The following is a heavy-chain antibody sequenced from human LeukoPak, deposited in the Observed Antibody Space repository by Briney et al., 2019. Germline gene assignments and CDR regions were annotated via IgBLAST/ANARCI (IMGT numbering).Heavy chain of an antibody. D-gene: IGHD2-2*01. CDR3: ARGHIVVVPAAPDYYYYGMDV. V-gene: IGHV4-59*01. J-gene: IGHJ6*02. CDR1: GGSISGYY. CDR2: IYYSGST. Sequence: PSETLSLTCTVSGGSISGYYWSWIRQPPGKGLEWIGYIYYSGSTNYNPSLKSRVTISVDTSKNQFSLKLSSVTAADTAVYYCARGHIVVVPAAPDYYYYGMDVWGQGTTVTVSS.